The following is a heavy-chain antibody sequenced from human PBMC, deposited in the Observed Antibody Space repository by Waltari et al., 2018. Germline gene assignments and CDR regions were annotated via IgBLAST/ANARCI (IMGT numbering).Heavy chain of an antibody. D-gene: IGHD3-9*01. CDR2: IYYSGST. CDR1: GGYISCFY. Sequence: QVQLQELGQGLVKPSETLSPICTASGGYISCFYWSWIRQTPGQGLEWIGSIYYSGSTNNNPSLKSRVTISVDTSKNQFSLKQSSVTAADTAVYYCSRVDILTAPDWYFDLWGRGTLVTVSS. V-gene: IGHV4-59*01. CDR3: SRVDILTAPDWYFDL. J-gene: IGHJ2*01.